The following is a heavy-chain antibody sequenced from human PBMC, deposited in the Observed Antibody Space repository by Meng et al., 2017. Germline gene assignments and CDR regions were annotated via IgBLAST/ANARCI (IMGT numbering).Heavy chain of an antibody. J-gene: IGHJ4*02. CDR3: ATTLNYDFWSGFYY. CDR1: GYTLNNYA. V-gene: IGHV1-3*01. D-gene: IGHD3-3*01. CDR2: INAGNGDT. Sequence: QVQLVQSGAEVKEPLGASVKISCKASGYTLNNYAMHWVRQAPGQRLEWMGWINAGNGDTKFSQKFQGRVSISRDTSASTAYMELRSLRFEDTAVYYCATTLNYDFWSGFYYWGQGTLVTVSS.